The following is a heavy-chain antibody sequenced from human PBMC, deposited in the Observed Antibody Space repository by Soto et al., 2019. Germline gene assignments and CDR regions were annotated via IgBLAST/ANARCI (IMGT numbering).Heavy chain of an antibody. CDR3: ARDRDYYGDYDNYFDY. D-gene: IGHD4-17*01. Sequence: ALRLSCAASGFTFSSYAMHWVRQAPGKGLEWVAVISYDGSNKYYADSVKGRFTISRDNSKNTLYLQMNSLRAEDTAVYYCARDRDYYGDYDNYFDYWGQGTLVTVSS. CDR1: GFTFSSYA. CDR2: ISYDGSNK. J-gene: IGHJ4*02. V-gene: IGHV3-30-3*01.